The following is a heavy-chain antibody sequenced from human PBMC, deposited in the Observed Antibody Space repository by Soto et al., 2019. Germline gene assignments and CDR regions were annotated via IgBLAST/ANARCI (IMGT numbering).Heavy chain of an antibody. CDR1: SGSITSNNW. J-gene: IGHJ4*02. D-gene: IGHD3-16*02. CDR2: IYHSGST. Sequence: SETLSLTCAVSSGSITSNNWWSWVRQSPGKGLEWIGEIYHSGSTNYNPSLKSRVTISVDKSKKEFSLSLSSVTAADTAVYYCARCDDPVGGSNHYPGFDYWGQGTLVTVSS. V-gene: IGHV4-4*02. CDR3: ARCDDPVGGSNHYPGFDY.